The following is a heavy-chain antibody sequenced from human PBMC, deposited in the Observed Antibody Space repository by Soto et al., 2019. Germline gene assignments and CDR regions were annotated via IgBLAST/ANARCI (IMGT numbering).Heavy chain of an antibody. CDR3: ARWSYDYGDYDAFDI. CDR1: GGSISSYY. Sequence: ETLSLTCTVSGGSISSYYWSWIRQPPGKGLEWIGYIYYSGSTNYNPSLKSRVTISVDTSKNQFSLKLSSVTAADTAVYYCARWSYDYGDYDAFDIWGQGTMVTVSS. CDR2: IYYSGST. V-gene: IGHV4-59*01. D-gene: IGHD4-17*01. J-gene: IGHJ3*02.